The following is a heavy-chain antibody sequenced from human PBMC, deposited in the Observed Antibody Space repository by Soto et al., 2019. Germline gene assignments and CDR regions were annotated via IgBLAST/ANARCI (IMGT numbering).Heavy chain of an antibody. Sequence: EVQLVESGGGLVQPGGSLRLSCAASGFTFRDYWMHWLRQAPGKGLVWVSRINTDGSSTSYADSVKGRFTISRDNAKNTLYLQLNSLRAEDTAVYYCARRGANDRSGYYYWGQGTLVTVSS. CDR1: GFTFRDYW. D-gene: IGHD3-22*01. V-gene: IGHV3-74*01. CDR3: ARRGANDRSGYYY. J-gene: IGHJ4*02. CDR2: INTDGSST.